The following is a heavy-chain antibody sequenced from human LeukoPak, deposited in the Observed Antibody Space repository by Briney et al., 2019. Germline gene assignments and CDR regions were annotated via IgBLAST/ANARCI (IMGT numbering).Heavy chain of an antibody. Sequence: HAGGSLRLSCTTSGFTFSNYAMSWVRQAPGKGLEWVSSISGSAITTYYADSVKGRFAISRDNSKNTLYLQMTSLRAEDTAVYYCAKDQRFGDLDDYRGRGTLVTVSS. CDR2: ISGSAITT. V-gene: IGHV3-23*01. CDR1: GFTFSNYA. D-gene: IGHD3-10*01. J-gene: IGHJ4*02. CDR3: AKDQRFGDLDDY.